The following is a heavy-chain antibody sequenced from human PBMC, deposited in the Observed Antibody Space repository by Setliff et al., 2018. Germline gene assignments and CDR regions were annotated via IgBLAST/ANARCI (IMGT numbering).Heavy chain of an antibody. CDR3: VRDRAAIVVGPPTAAFDI. D-gene: IGHD2-2*01. J-gene: IGHJ3*02. V-gene: IGHV1-18*01. Sequence: ASVKVSCKASGYTFTTYAMGWMRQAPGQGLEWMGWISGYNGYTVYAQKLQGRVTLTTDTSTGTAYMEVRSLRSDDTAQYYCVRDRAAIVVGPPTAAFDIWGQGTMVTVSS. CDR1: GYTFTTYA. CDR2: ISGYNGYT.